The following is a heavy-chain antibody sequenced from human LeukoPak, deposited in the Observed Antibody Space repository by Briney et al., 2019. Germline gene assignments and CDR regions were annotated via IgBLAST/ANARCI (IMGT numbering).Heavy chain of an antibody. Sequence: GVSLRRSCAASGFTVSSNYMSWVRQAPGKGLEWVSVIYSGGSTYYADSVKGRFTISRDNSKNTLYLQMNSLRAEDTAVYYCARVSPNTVTTLQYFDYWGQGTLVTVSS. V-gene: IGHV3-53*01. CDR1: GFTVSSNY. J-gene: IGHJ4*02. CDR2: IYSGGST. D-gene: IGHD4-17*01. CDR3: ARVSPNTVTTLQYFDY.